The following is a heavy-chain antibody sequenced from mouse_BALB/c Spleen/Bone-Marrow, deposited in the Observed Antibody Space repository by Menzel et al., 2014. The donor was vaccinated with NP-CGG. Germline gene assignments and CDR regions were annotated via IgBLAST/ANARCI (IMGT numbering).Heavy chain of an antibody. J-gene: IGHJ4*01. CDR2: INPYNDGT. Sequence: EVQLQQSGPELVKPGASVKMSCKASGYSFTSFILHWVKMRPGQGLEWIGYINPYNDGTKYNEKFKGKAILTSDKSSSSVNMELSSLTSEDSAVYYCARAMIYYYAMDYWGQGTSVTVSS. CDR3: ARAMIYYYAMDY. V-gene: IGHV1-14*01. D-gene: IGHD2-4*01. CDR1: GYSFTSFI.